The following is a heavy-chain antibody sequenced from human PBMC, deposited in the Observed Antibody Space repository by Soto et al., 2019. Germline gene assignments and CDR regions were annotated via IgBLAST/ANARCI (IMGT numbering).Heavy chain of an antibody. D-gene: IGHD4-17*01. CDR1: GGSFSGYY. CDR2: IKHSGGT. J-gene: IGHJ3*02. CDR3: ARGYDYGDPREALDT. Sequence: QVQLQQWGAGLLKPSETLSLTCAVYGGSFSGYYWNWVRQPPGKGLEWIGKIKHSGGTHYNPSLKFRVSISVDTSKNQVSLRMTSVTAADTAVYFCARGYDYGDPREALDTWGQGTMVTVSS. V-gene: IGHV4-34*02.